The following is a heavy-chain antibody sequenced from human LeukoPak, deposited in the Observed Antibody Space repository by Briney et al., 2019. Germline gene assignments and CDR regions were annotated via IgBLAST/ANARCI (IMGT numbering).Heavy chain of an antibody. J-gene: IGHJ6*02. D-gene: IGHD3-10*01. CDR2: ISYDGSNK. CDR1: GFTFSSYG. Sequence: GGSLRLSCAASGFTFSSYGMHWVRQAPGKGLEWVAVISYDGSNKYYADSVKGRFTISRDNSKNTLYLQMNSLRAEDTAVYYCARGIGSPGYYGMDVWGQGTTVTVSS. V-gene: IGHV3-30*03. CDR3: ARGIGSPGYYGMDV.